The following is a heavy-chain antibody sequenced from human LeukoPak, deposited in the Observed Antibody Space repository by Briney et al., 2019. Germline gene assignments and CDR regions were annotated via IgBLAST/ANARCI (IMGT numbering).Heavy chain of an antibody. CDR1: GGTFSSYA. Sequence: SVKVSCKASGGTFSSYAISWVRQAPGQGLEWMGRIVPIFGTANYAQKFQGRVTITTDESTSTAYMELSSLRSEDTAVYYCARGRRRFDGSGSYDGWFDPWGQGTLVTVSS. V-gene: IGHV1-69*05. CDR3: ARGRRRFDGSGSYDGWFDP. D-gene: IGHD3-10*01. CDR2: IVPIFGTA. J-gene: IGHJ5*02.